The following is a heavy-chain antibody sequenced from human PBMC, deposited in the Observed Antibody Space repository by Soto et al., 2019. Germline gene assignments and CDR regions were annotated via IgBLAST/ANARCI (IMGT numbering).Heavy chain of an antibody. CDR1: GGSFSGYY. D-gene: IGHD3-3*01. CDR3: ARGRVLRFLEWSNYYYYGMDV. Sequence: SETLSLTCAVYGGSFSGYYWSWIRQPPGKGLEWIGEINHSGSTNYNPSLKSRVTISVDTSKNQFSLKLSSVTAADTAVYYCARGRVLRFLEWSNYYYYGMDVWGQGTTVTVSS. V-gene: IGHV4-34*01. CDR2: INHSGST. J-gene: IGHJ6*02.